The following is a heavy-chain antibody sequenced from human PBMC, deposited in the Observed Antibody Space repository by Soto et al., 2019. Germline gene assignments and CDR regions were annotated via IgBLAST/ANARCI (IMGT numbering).Heavy chain of an antibody. CDR1: GGSISSGGYY. CDR2: IYYSGSS. D-gene: IGHD5-12*01. Sequence: PSETLSLTCTVSGGSISSGGYYWSWIRQHPGKGLECIGYIYYSGSSYYNLSLQSRVTMSVETSKNQFSLKLSAVTAADTAVYFCARELPGPDIVATIFDYWGQETLLTVSS. V-gene: IGHV4-31*03. J-gene: IGHJ4*02. CDR3: ARELPGPDIVATIFDY.